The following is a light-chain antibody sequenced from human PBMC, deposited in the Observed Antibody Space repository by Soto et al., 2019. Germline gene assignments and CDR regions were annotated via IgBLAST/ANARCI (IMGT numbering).Light chain of an antibody. Sequence: IVLTQSPASLSLSPGERATLSCRASQSVYTSLAWFQQKPGQAPRLLIYDALNRATGIPARFSGSGSGTDFTLTISSLEPEDFAVYYCQQRSNWYTFVQGTKLEIK. CDR3: QQRSNWYT. CDR2: DAL. V-gene: IGKV3-11*01. J-gene: IGKJ2*01. CDR1: QSVYTS.